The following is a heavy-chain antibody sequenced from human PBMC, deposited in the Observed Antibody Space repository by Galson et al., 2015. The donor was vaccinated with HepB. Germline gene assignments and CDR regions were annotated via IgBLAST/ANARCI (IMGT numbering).Heavy chain of an antibody. J-gene: IGHJ4*02. CDR2: ISGSAATT. Sequence: SLRLSCAASGFTLTTYAMGWVRQAPGKGLEWVSSISGSAATTYHADPVKGRFTISRDNFKDTLYLQMNSLRVEDTAVYYCAKELEPSFYNGRRGNYYDYWGQGVLVTVSS. CDR1: GFTLTTYA. V-gene: IGHV3-23*01. CDR3: AKELEPSFYNGRRGNYYDY. D-gene: IGHD3-10*01.